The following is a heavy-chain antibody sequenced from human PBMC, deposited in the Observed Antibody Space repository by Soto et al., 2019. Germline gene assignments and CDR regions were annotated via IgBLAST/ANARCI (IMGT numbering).Heavy chain of an antibody. J-gene: IGHJ6*02. CDR3: VHCSWRYYYYYGMDV. D-gene: IGHD6-13*01. V-gene: IGHV2-5*02. CDR1: GFSLSTSGVG. Sequence: QITLKESGPTLVKPTQTLTLTCTFSGFSLSTSGVGVGWIRQPPGKALEWLALIYWDDDKRYSPSLKSRLTITKDTSKNQVVLTMTNMDPVDTATYYCVHCSWRYYYYYGMDVWGQGTTVTVSS. CDR2: IYWDDDK.